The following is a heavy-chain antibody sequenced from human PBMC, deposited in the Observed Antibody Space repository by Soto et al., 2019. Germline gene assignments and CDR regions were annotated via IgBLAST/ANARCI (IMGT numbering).Heavy chain of an antibody. J-gene: IGHJ5*02. Sequence: ASVKVSCKASGYTFTSYGISWVRQAPGQGLEWMGWISAYNGNTNYAQKLQGRVTMTTDTSTSTAYMELRSLRSDDTAVYYCARVGITIFGVVLNWFDPWGQGTLVTVS. CDR1: GYTFTSYG. CDR3: ARVGITIFGVVLNWFDP. V-gene: IGHV1-18*01. CDR2: ISAYNGNT. D-gene: IGHD3-3*01.